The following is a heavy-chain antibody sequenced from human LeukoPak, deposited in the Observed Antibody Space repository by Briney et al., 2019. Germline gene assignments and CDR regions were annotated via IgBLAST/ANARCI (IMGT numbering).Heavy chain of an antibody. Sequence: GGSLRLSCAASGFTFSSYAMSWVRQAPGKGLEWVSDISGSGSSTYYADSVKGRFTISRDNSKNTLYLQMNSLRAEDTAVYYCAEDQVSDYYDSSGRFDYWGQGTLVTVSS. CDR2: ISGSGSST. CDR3: AEDQVSDYYDSSGRFDY. CDR1: GFTFSSYA. V-gene: IGHV3-23*01. D-gene: IGHD3-22*01. J-gene: IGHJ4*02.